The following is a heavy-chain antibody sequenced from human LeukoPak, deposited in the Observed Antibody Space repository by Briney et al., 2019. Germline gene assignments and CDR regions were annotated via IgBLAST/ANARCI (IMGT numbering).Heavy chain of an antibody. CDR3: AREGGFYRPLDY. Sequence: SETLSLTCGVSGGSVINTNWWTWVRQPPGKGLEWIGEVHLDGRTNYNPSLESRLTMSVDVSENQVSLKLASVTAADTAVYYCAREGGFYRPLDYSGQGTLVTVSS. CDR2: VHLDGRT. J-gene: IGHJ4*02. V-gene: IGHV4-4*02. D-gene: IGHD3-3*01. CDR1: GGSVINTNW.